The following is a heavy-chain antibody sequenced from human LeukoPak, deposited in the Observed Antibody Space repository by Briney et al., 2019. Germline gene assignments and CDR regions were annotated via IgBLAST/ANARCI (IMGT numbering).Heavy chain of an antibody. J-gene: IGHJ5*02. V-gene: IGHV4-61*01. CDR1: GGSVSSGSYY. CDR3: AREWNDCSSTSCFNWFDP. Sequence: SETLSLTCTVSGGSVSSGSYYWSWIRQPPGKGLEWIGYIYYSGSTNYNPSLKSRVTISVDTSKNQFSLKLSSVTVADTAVYYCAREWNDCSSTSCFNWFDPWGQGTLVTVSS. D-gene: IGHD2-2*01. CDR2: IYYSGST.